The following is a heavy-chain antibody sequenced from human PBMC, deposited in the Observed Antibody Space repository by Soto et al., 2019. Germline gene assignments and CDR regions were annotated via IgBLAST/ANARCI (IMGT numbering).Heavy chain of an antibody. CDR3: ARGTEANFDY. J-gene: IGHJ4*02. V-gene: IGHV4-31*03. CDR2: IYYSGST. CDR1: GGSISSGGYY. Sequence: SETLSLTCTVSGGSISSGGYYWSWIRQHPGKGLEWIGYIYYSGSTYYNPSLKSRVTISVDTSKNQFSLKLSSVTDADTAVYYCARGTEANFDYWGQGTLVTVSS.